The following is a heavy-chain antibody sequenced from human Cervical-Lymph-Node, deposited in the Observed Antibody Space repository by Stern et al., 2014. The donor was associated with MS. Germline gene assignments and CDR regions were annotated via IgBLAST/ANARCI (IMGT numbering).Heavy chain of an antibody. CDR1: GGNFNTFA. J-gene: IGHJ2*01. Sequence: VQLVESGAEVKKPGSSVKVSCKTSGGNFNTFALSWVRQAPGQGLEWMGGIIPLFGTANYAQRFQDRVTITADASMSTAYMELSSLRSDDTAVYYCARTPLDSSGYVERSWYFDLWGRGTRVTVSS. CDR2: IIPLFGTA. V-gene: IGHV1-69*01. CDR3: ARTPLDSSGYVERSWYFDL. D-gene: IGHD3-22*01.